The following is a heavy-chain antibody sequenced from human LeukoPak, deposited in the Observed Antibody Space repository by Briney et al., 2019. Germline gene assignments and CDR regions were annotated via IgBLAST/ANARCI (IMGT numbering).Heavy chain of an antibody. CDR1: GYTFTSYG. CDR3: ARVTGYDFWSGYQNSYFDY. V-gene: IGHV1-18*01. Sequence: ASVKVSCKASGYTFTSYGIIWVRQAPGQGLEWMGWISAYNGNTNYAQKLQGRVTMTTDTSTSTAYMELRSLRSDDTAVYYCARVTGYDFWSGYQNSYFDYWGQGTLVTVSS. D-gene: IGHD3-3*01. J-gene: IGHJ4*02. CDR2: ISAYNGNT.